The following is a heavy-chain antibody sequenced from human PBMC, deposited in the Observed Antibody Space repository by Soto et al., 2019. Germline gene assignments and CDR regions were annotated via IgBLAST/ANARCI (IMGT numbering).Heavy chain of an antibody. J-gene: IGHJ6*02. CDR1: GYTFTSYY. V-gene: IGHV1-46*03. CDR2: INPSGGST. Sequence: QVQLVQSGAEVKKPGASVKVSCKASGYTFTSYYMHWVRQAPGQGLEWMGIINPSGGSTSYAQKFQGRVTMTRDTSTSTVYMELSSLGSEDTAVYYCAHAHATMVRGVITPWGMDVWGQGTTVTVSS. CDR3: AHAHATMVRGVITPWGMDV. D-gene: IGHD3-10*01.